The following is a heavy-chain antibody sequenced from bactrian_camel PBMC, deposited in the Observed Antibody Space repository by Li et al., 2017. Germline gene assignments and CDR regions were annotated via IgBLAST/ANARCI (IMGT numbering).Heavy chain of an antibody. CDR2: IESDGST. V-gene: IGHV3S26*01. Sequence: QLVESGGDSLRSGETLNLACSYSGFTHRANCMAWFRRQAPGKEREGVAGIESDGSTSYADSLKGRFTISQDSAKNILYLQMHSPKPEDTAMYYCAARSVGWCPHFEHWLWKRAYTPGGYFANWGQGTQVTVS. CDR1: GFTHRANC. J-gene: IGHJ6*01. CDR3: AARSVGWCPHFEHWLWKRAYTPGGYFAN. D-gene: IGHD1*01.